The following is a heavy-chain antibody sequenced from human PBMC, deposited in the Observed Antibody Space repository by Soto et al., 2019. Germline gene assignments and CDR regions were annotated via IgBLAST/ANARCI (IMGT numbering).Heavy chain of an antibody. J-gene: IGHJ6*03. Sequence: QVQRVQSGAEVKKPGSSVKVSCKASGGTFSSYTISWVRQAPGQGHEWMGSIIPILGIANYAQKFQGRVTITADKSTSTAYMELSSLRSEDTAVYYYARYSGYDSPYFCYDYMDVLGKGTTVAVSS. V-gene: IGHV1-69*02. CDR2: IIPILGIA. CDR1: GGTFSSYT. CDR3: ARYSGYDSPYFCYDYMDV. D-gene: IGHD5-12*01.